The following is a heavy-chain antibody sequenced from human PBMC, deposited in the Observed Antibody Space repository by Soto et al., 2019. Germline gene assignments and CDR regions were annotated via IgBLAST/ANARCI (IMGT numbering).Heavy chain of an antibody. V-gene: IGHV2-70*01. CDR1: GFSLSTSGMC. J-gene: IGHJ6*02. CDR3: ARSMDYYGEPISHYYSSYGMDV. D-gene: IGHD4-17*01. CDR2: IDWDDDK. Sequence: SGPTLVNPTQTLTLTCTFSGFSLSTSGMCVSWIRQPPGKALEWLALIDWDDDKYYSTSLKTRLTISKDTSKNQVVLTMTNMDPVHTDTYYCARSMDYYGEPISHYYSSYGMDVWGQGAPVPVSS.